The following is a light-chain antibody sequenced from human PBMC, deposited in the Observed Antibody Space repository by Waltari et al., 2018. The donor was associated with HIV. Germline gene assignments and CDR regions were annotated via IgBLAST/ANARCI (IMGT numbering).Light chain of an antibody. V-gene: IGLV1-47*01. CDR3: AAWNDNLSGVV. Sequence: QSVLSQPPSASGTPGQRVTISCSGSSSNIGRFYVYWVRKGPGTTPPLLIYRNNQRPSGVPDRFSGSKSGTSASLAISGLRSEDEAYYYCAAWNDNLSGVVFGGGTELTVL. CDR2: RNN. CDR1: SSNIGRFY. J-gene: IGLJ2*01.